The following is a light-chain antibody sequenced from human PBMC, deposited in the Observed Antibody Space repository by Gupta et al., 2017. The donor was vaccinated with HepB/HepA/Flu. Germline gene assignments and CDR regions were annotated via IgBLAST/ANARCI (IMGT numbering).Light chain of an antibody. CDR2: AAS. V-gene: IGKV1-27*01. CDR1: QGISNY. CDR3: QKYNSALWT. Sequence: DIQMTQSPYSLSASVGDRVTITCRASQGISNYLAWYQQKPGKVPKLLIYAASTLQSGVPSRFSGSGSATDFTLTISSLQPEDVATYYCQKYNSALWTFGQGTKVEIK. J-gene: IGKJ1*01.